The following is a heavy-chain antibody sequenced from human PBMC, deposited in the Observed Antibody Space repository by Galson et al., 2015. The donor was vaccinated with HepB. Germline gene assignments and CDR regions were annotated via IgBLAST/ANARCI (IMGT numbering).Heavy chain of an antibody. CDR2: FDPEDGET. V-gene: IGHV1-24*01. J-gene: IGHJ6*02. CDR1: GYTLTELS. Sequence: SVKVSCKVSGYTLTELSMHWVRQAPGKGLGWMGGFDPEDGETIYAQKFQGRVTMTEDTSTDTAYMELSSLRSEDTAVYYCATATRSGSLRYGMDVWGQGTTVTVSS. CDR3: ATATRSGSLRYGMDV. D-gene: IGHD3-10*01.